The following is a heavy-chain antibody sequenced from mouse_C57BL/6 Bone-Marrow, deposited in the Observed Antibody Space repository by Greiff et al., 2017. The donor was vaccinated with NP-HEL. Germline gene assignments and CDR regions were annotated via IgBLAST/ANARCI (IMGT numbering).Heavy chain of an antibody. V-gene: IGHV14-1*01. CDR1: GFNIKDYY. Sequence: VQLQQSGAELVRPGASVKLSCTASGFNIKDYYMHWVKQRPEQGLEWIGRIDPEDGDTEYAPKFQGKATMTADTSSNTADLQLSSLTSEDTAVYYCARGLGAWFAYWGQGTLVTVSA. CDR2: IDPEDGDT. CDR3: ARGLGAWFAY. D-gene: IGHD2-4*01. J-gene: IGHJ3*01.